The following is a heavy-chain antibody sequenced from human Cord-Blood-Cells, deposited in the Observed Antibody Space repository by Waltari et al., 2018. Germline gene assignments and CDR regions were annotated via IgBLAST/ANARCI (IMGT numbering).Heavy chain of an antibody. CDR2: INPNSGDT. J-gene: IGHJ4*02. D-gene: IGHD2-21*01. CDR1: GYTFTGYY. Sequence: QVQLVQSGAEVKKPGASVKVSCKASGYTFTGYYMHWVRQAPGQGLEWIGWINPNSGDTNYAKKLQGWVTMTRDTSISTAYMERSRLRSDDTAVYYCARASDCGGDCYIDFDYWGQGTLVTVSS. CDR3: ARASDCGGDCYIDFDY. V-gene: IGHV1-2*04.